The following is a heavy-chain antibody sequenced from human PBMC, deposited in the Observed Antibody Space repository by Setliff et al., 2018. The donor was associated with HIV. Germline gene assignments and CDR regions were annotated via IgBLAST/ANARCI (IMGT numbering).Heavy chain of an antibody. CDR1: GASFTTHY. CDR3: TRLAGGYADY. Sequence: SETLSLTCTVSGASFTTHYWSLIRQPPGKGLEWIGCISTSGSTNYNPSLKSRVTLSIDMSKNQFSLKMSSATAADTAVYYCTRLAGGYADYWGRGTLVTVSS. D-gene: IGHD5-12*01. J-gene: IGHJ4*02. V-gene: IGHV4-4*09. CDR2: ISTSGST.